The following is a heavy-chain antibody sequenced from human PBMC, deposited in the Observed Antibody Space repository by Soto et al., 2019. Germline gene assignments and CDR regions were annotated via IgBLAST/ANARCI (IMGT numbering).Heavy chain of an antibody. Sequence: ASVEVSCNASGYTFTSYGISWVRHAPGQGLEWMGWISAYNGNTHYAQKLQGRVTMTTDTSTSTAYMELRSLRSDDTAVYYCARVSDRNFDYWGQGTLVTVSS. CDR3: ARVSDRNFDY. V-gene: IGHV1-18*01. J-gene: IGHJ4*02. CDR2: ISAYNGNT. CDR1: GYTFTSYG.